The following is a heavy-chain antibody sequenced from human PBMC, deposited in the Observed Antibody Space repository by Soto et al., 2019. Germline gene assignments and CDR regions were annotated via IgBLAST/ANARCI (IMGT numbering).Heavy chain of an antibody. D-gene: IGHD2-15*01. J-gene: IGHJ6*02. V-gene: IGHV3-33*01. CDR3: ARADIGTYGMAV. CDR2: IWYDGSKQ. Sequence: QVQLVESGGGVVQPGTSLRLACVASGFTFSSHGMHGVRQAPGKGLEWVAVIWYDGSKQEYADSVKGRFTISRDNSKNTVNLQMSSLRAEDTAVYYCARADIGTYGMAVWGQGTTVTVSS. CDR1: GFTFSSHG.